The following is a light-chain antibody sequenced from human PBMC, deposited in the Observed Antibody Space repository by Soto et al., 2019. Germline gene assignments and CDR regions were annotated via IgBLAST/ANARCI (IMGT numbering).Light chain of an antibody. Sequence: IQMTQSPSTLSASVGDRFTFTCRASQSISTWLAWYQQKPGKAPKLLISAASSLQSGVPSRFSGSGSGTDFTLTISSLQPEDFATYYCQQSYSTPITYGQGTRLEIK. CDR1: QSISTW. V-gene: IGKV1-39*01. CDR2: AAS. J-gene: IGKJ5*01. CDR3: QQSYSTPIT.